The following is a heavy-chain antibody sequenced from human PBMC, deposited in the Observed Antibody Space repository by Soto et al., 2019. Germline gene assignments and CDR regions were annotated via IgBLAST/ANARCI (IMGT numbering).Heavy chain of an antibody. CDR3: ATVFEP. CDR2: VDSDGSGT. V-gene: IGHV3-74*01. J-gene: IGHJ5*02. Sequence: EVQLVESGGGSVQPGGSLRLSCVASGITFSGYWMHWVRQVPGKGLVWVARVDSDGSGTSYADSVKGRFTISRDNAKNTLYLQLHSLRVADTAVYYCATVFEPWGQGIPVTVSS. D-gene: IGHD3-9*01. CDR1: GITFSGYW.